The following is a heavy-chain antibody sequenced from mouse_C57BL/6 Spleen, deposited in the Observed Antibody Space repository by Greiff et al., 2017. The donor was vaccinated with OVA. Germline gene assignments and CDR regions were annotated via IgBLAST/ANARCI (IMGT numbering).Heavy chain of an antibody. J-gene: IGHJ3*01. D-gene: IGHD2-4*01. Sequence: VKLKQPGAELVKPGASVKLSCKASGYTFTSYWMHWVKQRPGQGLEWIGMIHPNSGSTNYNEKFKSKATLTVDKSSSTAYMQLSSLTSEDSAVYYCAGNYDYDFAYWGQGTLVTVSA. CDR2: IHPNSGST. CDR1: GYTFTSYW. V-gene: IGHV1-64*01. CDR3: AGNYDYDFAY.